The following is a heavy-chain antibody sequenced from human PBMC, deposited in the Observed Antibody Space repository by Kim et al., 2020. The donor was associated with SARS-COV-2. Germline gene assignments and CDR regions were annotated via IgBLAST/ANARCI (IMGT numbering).Heavy chain of an antibody. Sequence: SETLSLTCAVYGGSFSGYYWSWIRQPPGKGLEWIGEINHSGSTNYNPSLKSRVTISVDTSKNQFSLKLSSVTAADTAVYYCARLRAGYVWGSYRYTYYYGMDVWGQGTTVTVSS. CDR3: ARLRAGYVWGSYRYTYYYGMDV. CDR2: INHSGST. J-gene: IGHJ6*02. V-gene: IGHV4-34*01. D-gene: IGHD3-16*02. CDR1: GGSFSGYY.